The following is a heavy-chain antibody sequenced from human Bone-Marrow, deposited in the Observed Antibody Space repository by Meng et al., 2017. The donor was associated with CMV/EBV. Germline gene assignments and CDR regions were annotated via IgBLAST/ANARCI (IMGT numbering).Heavy chain of an antibody. CDR1: YY. V-gene: IGHV4-59*01. Sequence: YYWSWIRQPPGKGLEWIGYIYYSGSTNYNPSLKSRVTISVDTSKNQFSLKLSSVTAADTAVYYCARAPPHYYDSSGYSKPDWYFDLWGRGTLVTVSS. CDR2: IYYSGST. D-gene: IGHD3-22*01. J-gene: IGHJ2*01. CDR3: ARAPPHYYDSSGYSKPDWYFDL.